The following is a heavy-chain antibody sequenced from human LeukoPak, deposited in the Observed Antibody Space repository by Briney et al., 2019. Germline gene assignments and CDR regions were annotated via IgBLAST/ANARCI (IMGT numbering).Heavy chain of an antibody. D-gene: IGHD2-15*01. J-gene: IGHJ5*01. CDR1: GGTFSSYA. V-gene: IGHV1-69*13. Sequence: GASVKVSCKASGGTFSSYAISWVRQAPGQGLEWMGGIIPIFGTANYAQKFQGRVTITADESTSTAYMELSSLRSEDTAVYFCARESLGGDIWFDSWGQGTLVTVSS. CDR2: IIPIFGTA. CDR3: ARESLGGDIWFDS.